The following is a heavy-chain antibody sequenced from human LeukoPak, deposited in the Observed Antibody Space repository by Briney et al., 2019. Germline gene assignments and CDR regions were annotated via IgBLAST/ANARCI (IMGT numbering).Heavy chain of an antibody. CDR1: GYSVTSHF. J-gene: IGHJ4*02. CDR2: ISAYNGNT. D-gene: IGHD3-16*01. Sequence: GASVKVSCKDSGYSVTSHFICCVRQAPGQGLEWMGWISAYNGNTNYAQKLQGRVTMTADTSTSTFYMELRSLRSDDTAVCYFSRYHVSKASSRHTYLDYWGQGTLVTVSS. CDR3: SRYHVSKASSRHTYLDY. V-gene: IGHV1-18*01.